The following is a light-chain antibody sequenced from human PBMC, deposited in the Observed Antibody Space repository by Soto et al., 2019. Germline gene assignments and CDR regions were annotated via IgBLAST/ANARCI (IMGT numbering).Light chain of an antibody. V-gene: IGKV1-5*03. J-gene: IGKJ3*01. CDR2: KAS. CDR3: QKYDRAPFT. Sequence: DIPMTQSPSTLSASVGDSVTITCRASQSISIWLAWYQQKPGKAPKLLIYKASGLESGVPSRFSGSGSGTEFTLTINSLQPEDIATYYCQKYDRAPFTFGPGTKVDIK. CDR1: QSISIW.